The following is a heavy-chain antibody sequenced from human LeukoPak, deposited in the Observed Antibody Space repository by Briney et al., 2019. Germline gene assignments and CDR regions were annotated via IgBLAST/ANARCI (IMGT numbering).Heavy chain of an antibody. CDR2: ISSSGNTR. J-gene: IGHJ3*02. V-gene: IGHV3-48*03. Sequence: GGSLRLSCAASELTFSSYEMNWVRQAPGKGLEWVSYISSSGNTRYADSVKGRFTISRDNAKNSLYLQMNSLRAEHTAVYYCARERDYSRDAFDIWGQGTMVTVSS. D-gene: IGHD4-11*01. CDR3: ARERDYSRDAFDI. CDR1: ELTFSSYE.